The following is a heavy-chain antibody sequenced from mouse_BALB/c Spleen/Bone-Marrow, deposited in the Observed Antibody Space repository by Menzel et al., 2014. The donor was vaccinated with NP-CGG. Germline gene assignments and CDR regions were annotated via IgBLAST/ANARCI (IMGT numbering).Heavy chain of an antibody. CDR1: EFSLTSYG. D-gene: IGHD1-1*02. Sequence: QVQLKESGPGLVAPSQSLSITCTVSEFSLTSYGVHWVRQPPGKGLEWLGVIWAGGSTDYNSALMSRLSISKDNSKSQVFLKMNSLQTDDTAMYYCARDESGSCGDYWGQGTSVTVSS. J-gene: IGHJ4*01. V-gene: IGHV2-9*02. CDR2: IWAGGST. CDR3: ARDESGSCGDY.